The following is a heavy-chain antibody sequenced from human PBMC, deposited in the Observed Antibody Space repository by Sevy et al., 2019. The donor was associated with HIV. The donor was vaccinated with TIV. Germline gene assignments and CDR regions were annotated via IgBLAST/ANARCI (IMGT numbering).Heavy chain of an antibody. Sequence: GGSLRLSCAASGFTFSSYAMHWVRQAPGKGLEWVAVISYDGSNKYYADSVKGRFTISRDNSKNTLYLQMNSLRAEDTAVYYCARDGQRDYYDSSGYYYYFDYWGQGTLVPSPQ. CDR2: ISYDGSNK. V-gene: IGHV3-30-3*01. J-gene: IGHJ4*02. CDR1: GFTFSSYA. CDR3: ARDGQRDYYDSSGYYYYFDY. D-gene: IGHD3-22*01.